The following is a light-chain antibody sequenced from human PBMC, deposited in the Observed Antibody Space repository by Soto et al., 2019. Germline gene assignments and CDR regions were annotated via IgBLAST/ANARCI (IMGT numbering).Light chain of an antibody. V-gene: IGKV3-15*01. J-gene: IGKJ4*01. CDR1: QSVSSN. Sequence: EIVMTQSPATLSVSPGERATLSCRASQSVSSNLAWYQEKPGQAPRHLIYGASTRATCIPARFSGSGSGTDFTLTITSLQSEDFAVYYCQQHHKWPLTFGGGTKVEIK. CDR2: GAS. CDR3: QQHHKWPLT.